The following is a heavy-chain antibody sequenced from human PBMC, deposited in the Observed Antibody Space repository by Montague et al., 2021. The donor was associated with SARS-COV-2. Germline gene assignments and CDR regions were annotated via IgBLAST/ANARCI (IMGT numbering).Heavy chain of an antibody. D-gene: IGHD3-9*01. V-gene: IGHV4-59*08. Sequence: LVKPTQTLSLTCTVSGGSISSYYWSWIRQPPEKGLEWIGYIYYSGSTNYNPSLKSRVTISVDTSKNQFSLKLSSVTAADTAVYYCARTYYDILTGYYNRVAFDIWGQGTMVTVSS. J-gene: IGHJ3*02. CDR2: IYYSGST. CDR1: GGSISSYY. CDR3: ARTYYDILTGYYNRVAFDI.